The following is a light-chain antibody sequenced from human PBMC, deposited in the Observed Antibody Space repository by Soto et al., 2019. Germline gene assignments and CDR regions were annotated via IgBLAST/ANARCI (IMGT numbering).Light chain of an antibody. V-gene: IGLV1-51*02. Sequence: QSELTQPPSVSAAPGQMVTISCSGSNSNIGNNYVSWYQQLPRTAPKLVIYESNERPSGIPDRFSGSKTGTSATLGITGLQTGDEADYYCGTWDTSLSAWVFGGGTKLTVL. CDR3: GTWDTSLSAWV. CDR1: NSNIGNNY. CDR2: ESN. J-gene: IGLJ3*02.